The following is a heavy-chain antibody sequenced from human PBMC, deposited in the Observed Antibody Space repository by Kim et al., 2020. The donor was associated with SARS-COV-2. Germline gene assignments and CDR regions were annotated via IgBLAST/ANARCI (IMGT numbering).Heavy chain of an antibody. CDR3: ARGGFCNRATCYIRARVDY. Sequence: KGRFNISRDNAKNTLYLQMDSLGADDTAVYYCARGGFCNRATCYIRARVDYWGQGNLVTVSS. D-gene: IGHD2-2*03. J-gene: IGHJ4*02. V-gene: IGHV3-74*01.